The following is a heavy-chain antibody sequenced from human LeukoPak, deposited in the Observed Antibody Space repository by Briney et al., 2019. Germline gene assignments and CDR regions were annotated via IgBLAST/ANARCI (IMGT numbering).Heavy chain of an antibody. D-gene: IGHD4-17*01. CDR1: GFTFSSYG. Sequence: QSGGSLRLSCAASGFTFSSYGMHWVRQPPGKGLEWVAFIRYDGSNKYYADSVKGRFTISRDNSKNTLYLQMNSLRAEDTAVYYCAKDRYGDYVRGVDYWGQGTLVTVSS. J-gene: IGHJ4*02. V-gene: IGHV3-30*02. CDR3: AKDRYGDYVRGVDY. CDR2: IRYDGSNK.